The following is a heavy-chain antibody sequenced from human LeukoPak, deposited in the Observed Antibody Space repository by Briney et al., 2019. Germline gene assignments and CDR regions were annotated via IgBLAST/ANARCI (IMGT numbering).Heavy chain of an antibody. CDR1: GGSFSGYS. CDR2: INHSGST. J-gene: IGHJ5*02. CDR3: ARSLGYCSSTSCTHRNWFDP. D-gene: IGHD2-2*01. Sequence: SSETLSLTCAVYGGSFSGYSWSWIRQPPRKGLEWIGEINHSGSTNYNPSLKSPVTISVDTSKHQFSLKLSSVTVADTAVYYCARSLGYCSSTSCTHRNWFDPWGQGTLVTVSS. V-gene: IGHV4-34*01.